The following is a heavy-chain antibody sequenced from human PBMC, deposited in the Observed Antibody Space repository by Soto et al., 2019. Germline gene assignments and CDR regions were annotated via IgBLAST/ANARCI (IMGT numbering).Heavy chain of an antibody. J-gene: IGHJ4*02. V-gene: IGHV3-21*01. CDR1: GFTFSSYS. CDR2: ISSSSSYI. D-gene: IGHD2-2*01. Sequence: EVQLVESGGGLVKPGGSLRLSCAASGFTFSSYSMNWVRQAPGKGLEWVSSISSSSSYIYYADSVKGRFTISRDNAKNSLYLQMNSLRAEDTAVYYCARDRATGVPAAVTVSYFAFWGQGTLVTVSS. CDR3: ARDRATGVPAAVTVSYFAF.